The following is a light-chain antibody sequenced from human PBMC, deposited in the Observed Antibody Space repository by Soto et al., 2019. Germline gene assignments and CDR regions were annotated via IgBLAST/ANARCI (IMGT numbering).Light chain of an antibody. CDR1: NIGTYS. CDR3: QVENNRSDPIYV. V-gene: IGLV3-21*02. CDR2: DDS. Sequence: SDELTQPPPESLAPGQTARITCWGNNIGTYSVHWYQQKPGQAPVMVVSDDSDRPSGSPERFSGSNSGNTATLTISRVEPGDEADYYCQVENNRSDPIYVFAAGTKDTVL. J-gene: IGLJ1*01.